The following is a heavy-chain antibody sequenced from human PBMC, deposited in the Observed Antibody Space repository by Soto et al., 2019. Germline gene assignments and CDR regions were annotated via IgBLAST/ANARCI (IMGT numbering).Heavy chain of an antibody. J-gene: IGHJ4*02. CDR1: AYTFTDYY. Sequence: ASVKVSCKASAYTFTDYYIHWVRQAPGQGLECMGWINPNSGDTISAQKFQGRVTMTRVTSITTVYMEVSRLRSDDTAVYYCARSVSFITPRPDYWGQGTLVTVSS. V-gene: IGHV1-2*02. D-gene: IGHD6-6*01. CDR3: ARSVSFITPRPDY. CDR2: INPNSGDT.